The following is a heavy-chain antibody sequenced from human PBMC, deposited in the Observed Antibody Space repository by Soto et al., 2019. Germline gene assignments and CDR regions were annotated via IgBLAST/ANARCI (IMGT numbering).Heavy chain of an antibody. J-gene: IGHJ4*02. CDR2: INHSGST. CDR3: RRGPQTIVIVPAARAGKSWYRRNFDY. V-gene: IGHV4-34*01. Sequence: SETLSLTCAVYGGSFSGYYWSWIRQPPGKGLEWIGEINHSGSTNYNPSLKSRVTISVATSKNQLSLKLSSVTAADTAVYYCRRGPQTIVIVPAARAGKSWYRRNFDYWGQGTLVTVSS. D-gene: IGHD2-2*01. CDR1: GGSFSGYY.